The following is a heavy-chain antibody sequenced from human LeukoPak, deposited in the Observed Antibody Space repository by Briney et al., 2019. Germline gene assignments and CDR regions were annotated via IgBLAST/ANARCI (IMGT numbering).Heavy chain of an antibody. Sequence: SVKVSCKASGGTFSSYAISWVRQAPGQGLEWMGGIIPIFGTANCAQKFQGRVTITADESTSTAYMELSSLRSEDTAVYYCAGGGDVGLYTFDYWGQGTLVTVSS. CDR3: AGGGDVGLYTFDY. J-gene: IGHJ4*02. CDR1: GGTFSSYA. CDR2: IIPIFGTA. D-gene: IGHD2-2*02. V-gene: IGHV1-69*13.